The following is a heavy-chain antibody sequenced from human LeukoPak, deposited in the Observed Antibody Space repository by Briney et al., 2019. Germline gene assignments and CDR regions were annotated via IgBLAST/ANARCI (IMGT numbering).Heavy chain of an antibody. CDR1: GGTFSSYA. J-gene: IGHJ5*02. CDR2: IIPIFGTA. D-gene: IGHD2-2*01. V-gene: IGHV1-69*05. Sequence: SVKVSCKASGGTFSSYAISWVRQAPGQGLEWMGGIIPIFGTANYVQKFQGRVTITTDESTSTAYMELSSLRSEDTAVYYCARNYLRSLGYCSSTSCYGMFDPWGQGTLVTVSS. CDR3: ARNYLRSLGYCSSTSCYGMFDP.